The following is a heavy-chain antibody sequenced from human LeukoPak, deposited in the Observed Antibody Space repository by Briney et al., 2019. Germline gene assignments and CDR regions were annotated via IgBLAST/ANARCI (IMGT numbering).Heavy chain of an antibody. CDR2: INPSGGST. Sequence: ASVKVSCKASGYTFTSYYMHWVRQAPGQGLEWMGIINPSGGSTSYAQKFQGRVAMTRDTSTSTVYMELSSLRSEDTAVYYCARGPLATYYYDSSGYYHAFDIWGQGTMVTVSS. D-gene: IGHD3-22*01. V-gene: IGHV1-46*01. CDR1: GYTFTSYY. J-gene: IGHJ3*02. CDR3: ARGPLATYYYDSSGYYHAFDI.